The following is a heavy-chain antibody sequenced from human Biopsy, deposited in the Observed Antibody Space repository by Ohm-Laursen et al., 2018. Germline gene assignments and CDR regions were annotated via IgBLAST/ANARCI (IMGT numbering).Heavy chain of an antibody. CDR1: GGPFTGYY. V-gene: IGHV4-59*01. CDR2: ISYTGYT. J-gene: IGHJ1*01. Sequence: PSQTLSLTCTASGGPFTGYYWSWIRQPPGKGLEWIGHISYTGYTSYKSSLKSRVTISLDTSRKHFSLRLTSLAAADTAVYYCARGSNEYGGLYFPHWGQGTLVTVSS. D-gene: IGHD4-23*01. CDR3: ARGSNEYGGLYFPH.